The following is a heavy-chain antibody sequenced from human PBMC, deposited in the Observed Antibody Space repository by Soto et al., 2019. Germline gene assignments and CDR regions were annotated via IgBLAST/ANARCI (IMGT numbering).Heavy chain of an antibody. CDR2: IIPIFGTA. CDR1: GGTFSSYA. D-gene: IGHD2-15*01. CDR3: ERQDIVVVVAAKSYYGMDV. Sequence: QVQLVQSGAEVKKPGSSVKVSCKASGGTFSSYAISWVRQAPGQGLEWMGGIIPIFGTANYAQKFQGRVTITADESTSTAYMELSSLRSEDTAVYYCERQDIVVVVAAKSYYGMDVWGQGTTVTVSS. V-gene: IGHV1-69*12. J-gene: IGHJ6*02.